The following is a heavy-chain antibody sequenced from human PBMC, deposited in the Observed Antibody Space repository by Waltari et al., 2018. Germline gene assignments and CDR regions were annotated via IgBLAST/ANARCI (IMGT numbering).Heavy chain of an antibody. CDR3: ARGGDVVVVPAATNWFDP. CDR2: IIPIFGTA. J-gene: IGHJ5*02. V-gene: IGHV1-69*13. Sequence: QVQLVQSGAEVKKPGSSVKVSCKASGGTFSSYAISWVRQAPGQGLEWRGGIIPIFGTANYAQKFQGRVTITADESTSTAYMELSSLRSEDTAVYYCARGGDVVVVPAATNWFDPWGQGTLVTVSS. CDR1: GGTFSSYA. D-gene: IGHD2-2*01.